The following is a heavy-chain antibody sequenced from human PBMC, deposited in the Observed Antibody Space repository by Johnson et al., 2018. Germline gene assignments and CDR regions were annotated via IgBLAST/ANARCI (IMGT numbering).Heavy chain of an antibody. CDR2: INPSGGST. V-gene: IGHV1-46*01. D-gene: IGHD2-2*01. CDR1: GYTFSSYY. J-gene: IGHJ6*02. Sequence: QVQLVQSGAEVKKPGASVKVSCKASGYTFSSYYMHWVRQAPGQGLEWMGIINPSGGSTRYAQRFQGRVTMTRDTSTSPVYMELSSLRSEDTAVYYCEGDLLPGANYDDYGRDGWGQGTTVTVSS. CDR3: EGDLLPGANYDDYGRDG.